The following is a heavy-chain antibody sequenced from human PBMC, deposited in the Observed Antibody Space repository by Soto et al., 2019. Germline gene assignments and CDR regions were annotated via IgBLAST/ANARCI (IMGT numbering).Heavy chain of an antibody. V-gene: IGHV4-59*08. J-gene: IGHJ4*02. CDR1: GGSISSYY. D-gene: IGHD6-19*01. Sequence: SETLSLTCTVSGGSISSYYWSWIRQPPGKGLEWIGYIYYSGSTNYNPSLKSRVTISVDTSKNQFSLKLSSVTAADTAVYYCARLVYSSGWFHFDYWGQGTLVTVSS. CDR2: IYYSGST. CDR3: ARLVYSSGWFHFDY.